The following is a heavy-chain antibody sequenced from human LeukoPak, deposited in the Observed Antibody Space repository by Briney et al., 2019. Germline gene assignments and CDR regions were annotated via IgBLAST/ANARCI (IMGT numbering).Heavy chain of an antibody. CDR1: GFTVSSNY. Sequence: PGGSLRLSCAASGFTVSSNYMSWVRQAPGKGLEWVSVIYSGGNTYYADSVKGRFTISRDNSKNTLYLQMNSLRAEDTAVYYCAREARGMVDYWGQGTLVTVSS. CDR2: IYSGGNT. V-gene: IGHV3-53*01. CDR3: AREARGMVDY. J-gene: IGHJ4*02. D-gene: IGHD3-10*01.